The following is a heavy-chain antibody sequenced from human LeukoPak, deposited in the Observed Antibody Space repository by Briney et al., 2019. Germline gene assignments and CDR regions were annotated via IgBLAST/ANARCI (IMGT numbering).Heavy chain of an antibody. CDR3: ARDYVGSGWNFDY. D-gene: IGHD6-19*01. CDR1: GFTFSSYA. J-gene: IGHJ4*02. V-gene: IGHV3-48*01. CDR2: ISSSSSTI. Sequence: GSLRLSCAASGFTFSSYAMHWVRQAPGKGLEWVSYISSSSSTIYHADSVKGRFTISRDNAKNSLYLQMNSLRAEDTAVYYCARDYVGSGWNFDYWGQGTLVTVSS.